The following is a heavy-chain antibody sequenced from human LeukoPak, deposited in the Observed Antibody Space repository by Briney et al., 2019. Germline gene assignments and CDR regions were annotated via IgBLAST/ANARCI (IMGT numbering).Heavy chain of an antibody. CDR2: ISGSGGST. J-gene: IGHJ3*02. Sequence: PGGSLRLSCAASGFTFSSYATSWVRQAPGKGLEWVPAISGSGGSTYYADSVKGRFTISRDNSKNTLYLQMNSLRAEDTAVYYCAKVPVFSLTISEVVTDDAFDIWGQGTIVTVSS. CDR3: AKVPVFSLTISEVVTDDAFDI. CDR1: GFTFSSYA. V-gene: IGHV3-23*01. D-gene: IGHD3-3*01.